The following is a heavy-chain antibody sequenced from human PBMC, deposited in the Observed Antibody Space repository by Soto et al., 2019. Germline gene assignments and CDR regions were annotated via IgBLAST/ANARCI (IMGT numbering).Heavy chain of an antibody. CDR2: VSSDGSNK. V-gene: IGHV3-30*03. CDR3: AREDESSGRAGTFQ. CDR1: GFIFSAYV. Sequence: GGSLRLSCAASGFIFSAYVMHWVRLAPGKGLEWVAGVSSDGSNKHYPDSVKGRFTISRDNSKNALFLEMDSLSVEDAAVYYCAREDESSGRAGTFQ. J-gene: IGHJ1*01. D-gene: IGHD3-22*01.